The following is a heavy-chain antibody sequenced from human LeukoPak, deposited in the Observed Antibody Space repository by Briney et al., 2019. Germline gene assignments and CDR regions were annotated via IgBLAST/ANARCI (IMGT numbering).Heavy chain of an antibody. Sequence: EASVKVSCKASGFTFTIHGISWVRQAPGQGLGWMGWISVYNGNTNYAQKFQGRVTMTTDASTSTAFMELRSLRSDDTAVYYCARDKGYCSGGNCYYWFDPWGQGTLVTVSS. D-gene: IGHD2-15*01. CDR3: ARDKGYCSGGNCYYWFDP. J-gene: IGHJ5*02. V-gene: IGHV1-18*04. CDR2: ISVYNGNT. CDR1: GFTFTIHG.